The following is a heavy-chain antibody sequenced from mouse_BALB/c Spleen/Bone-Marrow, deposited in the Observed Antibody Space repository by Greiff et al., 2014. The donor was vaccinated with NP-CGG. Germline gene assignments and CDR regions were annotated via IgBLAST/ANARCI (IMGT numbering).Heavy chain of an antibody. CDR3: ARHVGNPYAMDY. J-gene: IGHJ4*01. CDR1: GFTFSSYT. V-gene: IGHV5-12-2*01. D-gene: IGHD3-1*01. Sequence: EVKLVESGGGLVQPGGSLKLSCAASGFTFSSYTMSWARQTPEKRLEWVAYITSGGGSTYYPDTVKGRFTISRDNAKNTLYLQMSSLKSEDTAMYYCARHVGNPYAMDYWGQGTSVTVSS. CDR2: ITSGGGST.